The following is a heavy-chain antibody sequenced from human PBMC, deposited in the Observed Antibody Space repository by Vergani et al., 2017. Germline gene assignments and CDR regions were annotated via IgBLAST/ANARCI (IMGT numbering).Heavy chain of an antibody. Sequence: EVHLLESGGGQVEAGGSLRLSCVASGFTFSNSAMSWVRQTSGKGLEWVSAISGHGDRTYYADSVKGRFTITRDNSRSILYLQMDSLRVEDMATYYCAKGGWNNFFGPWGRGALVIVSP. CDR2: ISGHGDRT. CDR3: AKGGWNNFFGP. J-gene: IGHJ5*02. CDR1: GFTFSNSA. V-gene: IGHV3-23*01. D-gene: IGHD1/OR15-1a*01.